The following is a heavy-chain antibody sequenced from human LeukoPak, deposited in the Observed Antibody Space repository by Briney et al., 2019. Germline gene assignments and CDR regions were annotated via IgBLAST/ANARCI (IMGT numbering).Heavy chain of an antibody. CDR1: GFTFEDYG. D-gene: IGHD3-22*01. CDR2: INWNGGST. V-gene: IGHV3-20*04. Sequence: GGSLRLSCAASGFTFEDYGMSWVRQAPGKGLEWVSGINWNGGSTGYADSVKGRFTISRDNAKNSLYLQMNSLRAEDTALYYCARDGDPLNYYDSSGYMRYWGQGTLVTVSS. J-gene: IGHJ4*02. CDR3: ARDGDPLNYYDSSGYMRY.